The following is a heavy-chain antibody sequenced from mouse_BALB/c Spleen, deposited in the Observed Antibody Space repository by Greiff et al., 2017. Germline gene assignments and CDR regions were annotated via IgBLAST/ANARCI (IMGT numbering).Heavy chain of an antibody. V-gene: IGHV5-6*03. CDR2: ISSGGSYT. CDR3: ARQEYGNYDAMDY. CDR1: GFTFSSYA. Sequence: DVMLVESGGGLVKPGGSLKLSCAASGFTFSSYAMSWVRQTPEKRLEWVASISSGGSYTYYPDSVKGRFTISRDNAKNTLYLQMSSLKSEDTAMYYCARQEYGNYDAMDYWGQGTSVTVSS. J-gene: IGHJ4*01. D-gene: IGHD2-10*02.